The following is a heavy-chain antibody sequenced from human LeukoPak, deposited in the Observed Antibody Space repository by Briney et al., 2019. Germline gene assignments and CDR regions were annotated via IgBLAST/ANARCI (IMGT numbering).Heavy chain of an antibody. V-gene: IGHV4-34*01. CDR1: GGSFSGYY. Sequence: SETLSLTCAVYGGSFSGYYWSWIRQPPGKGLEWIGEVNHSGSTNYNPSLKSRVTISVDTSKNQFSLKLSSVTAADTAVYYCARGVHYGLPYSWFDPWGQGTLVTVSS. CDR2: VNHSGST. D-gene: IGHD4-17*01. CDR3: ARGVHYGLPYSWFDP. J-gene: IGHJ5*02.